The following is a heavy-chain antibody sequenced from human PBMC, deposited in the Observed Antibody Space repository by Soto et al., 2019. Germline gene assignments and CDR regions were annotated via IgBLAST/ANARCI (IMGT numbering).Heavy chain of an antibody. CDR3: ARGIASLVRIQTAIYGMDV. D-gene: IGHD6-6*01. Sequence: GESLKISCKGSGYSFTSYWIGLVRQMPGKGLEWMGIIYPGDSDTRYSPSFQGQVNISPDKSISTAYLQWSSLKASDTGMYYFARGIASLVRIQTAIYGMDVWGQGTRVTVS. CDR1: GYSFTSYW. CDR2: IYPGDSDT. J-gene: IGHJ6*01. V-gene: IGHV5-51*01.